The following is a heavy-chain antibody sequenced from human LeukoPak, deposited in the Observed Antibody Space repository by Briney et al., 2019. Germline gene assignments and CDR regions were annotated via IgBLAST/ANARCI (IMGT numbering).Heavy chain of an antibody. CDR2: ISWNSGSI. CDR1: GFTFDDYA. CDR3: AKDFNYDFWSGYHY. J-gene: IGHJ4*02. D-gene: IGHD3-3*01. V-gene: IGHV3-9*01. Sequence: GGSPRLSCAASGFTFDDYAMHWVRQAPGKGLEWVSGISWNSGSIGYADSVKGRFTISRDNAKNSLYLQMNSLRAEDTALYYCAKDFNYDFWSGYHYWGQGTLVTVSS.